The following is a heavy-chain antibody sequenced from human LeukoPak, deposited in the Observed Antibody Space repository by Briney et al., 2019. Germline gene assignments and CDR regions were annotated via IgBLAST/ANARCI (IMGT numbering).Heavy chain of an antibody. Sequence: PGVSLRLSCAASGFTFSTYGMHWVRQAPGKGLEWVAGIWYDGNNKYYEDSVKGRFTISRDNSKKTVFLQMNSLRADDTAMYYCAKDRGEVFDYWGQGTLVTVSS. V-gene: IGHV3-33*03. J-gene: IGHJ4*02. CDR2: IWYDGNNK. D-gene: IGHD3-10*01. CDR3: AKDRGEVFDY. CDR1: GFTFSTYG.